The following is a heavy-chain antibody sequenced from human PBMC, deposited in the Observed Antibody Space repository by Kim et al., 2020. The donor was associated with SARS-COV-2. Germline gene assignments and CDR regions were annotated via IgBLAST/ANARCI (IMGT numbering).Heavy chain of an antibody. V-gene: IGHV3-23*01. J-gene: IGHJ4*02. CDR3: PRTLGGDYEGDSFDY. CDR1: GFTFSSYA. Sequence: GGSLRLSCAASGFTFSSYAMRWVRQAPGKGLEWVSAISGSGGSTYYADSVKGRFTISRDNSTNTLYLQMNSLRAEDTAVYYCPRTLGGDYEGDSFDYLGQGTLVTVSS. CDR2: ISGSGGST. D-gene: IGHD4-17*01.